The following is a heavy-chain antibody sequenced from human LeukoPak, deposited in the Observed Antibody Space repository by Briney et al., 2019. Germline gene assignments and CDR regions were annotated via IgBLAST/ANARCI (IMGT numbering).Heavy chain of an antibody. CDR1: GFTFSSYA. D-gene: IGHD6-19*01. CDR2: ISGSGGST. Sequence: GGSLRLSCAASGFTFSSYAMSWVRQAPGKGLEWVSAISGSGGSTYYADSVKGRFTISRDNSKNTLYLQMNSLRAEDTAVCYCAKDPSVAQAFDIWGQGTMVTVSS. V-gene: IGHV3-23*01. J-gene: IGHJ3*02. CDR3: AKDPSVAQAFDI.